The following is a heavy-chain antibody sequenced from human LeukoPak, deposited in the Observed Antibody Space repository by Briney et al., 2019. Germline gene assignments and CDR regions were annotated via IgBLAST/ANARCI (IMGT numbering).Heavy chain of an antibody. D-gene: IGHD3-9*01. J-gene: IGHJ4*02. Sequence: PGGSLRLSCAASGFTFSSYGMHWVRQAPGKGLEWVAVISYDGSNKYYADSVKGRFTISRDNSKNTLYLQMNSLRAEDTAVYYCASVALRDYDILTGYYSRDYWGQGTLVTVSS. V-gene: IGHV3-30*19. CDR1: GFTFSSYG. CDR2: ISYDGSNK. CDR3: ASVALRDYDILTGYYSRDY.